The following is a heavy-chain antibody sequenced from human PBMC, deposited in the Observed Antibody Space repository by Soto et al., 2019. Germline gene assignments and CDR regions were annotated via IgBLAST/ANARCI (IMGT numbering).Heavy chain of an antibody. Sequence: EMQLLESGGGLGRPGGSLRLSCAASGFSITDVAISWVRLAPRKGLAWVATSSGGLSTTFYADSVKGRFTISRDTSSKTLYLKLNSLRDDDAAMYYCAKDSGLPRFGTLIHAWDLWGQGTMVTVSS. CDR1: GFSITDVA. D-gene: IGHD3-10*01. CDR3: AKDSGLPRFGTLIHAWDL. CDR2: SSGGLSTT. V-gene: IGHV3-23*01. J-gene: IGHJ3*01.